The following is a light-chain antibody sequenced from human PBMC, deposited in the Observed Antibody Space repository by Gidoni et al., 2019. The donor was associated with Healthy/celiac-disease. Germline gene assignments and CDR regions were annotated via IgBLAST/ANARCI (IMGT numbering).Light chain of an antibody. CDR2: VAS. V-gene: IGKV3-15*01. CDR1: QSVSSN. J-gene: IGKJ2*01. Sequence: EIVMTQSPATLSVSPGERATLSCRASQSVSSNLAWYQQKPGQAPRRLIYVASTRLTGIPARFSGSGSGTEFTLTISSLQSEDFAVYYCQQYNNWPPYPFSQGTKLEIK. CDR3: QQYNNWPPYP.